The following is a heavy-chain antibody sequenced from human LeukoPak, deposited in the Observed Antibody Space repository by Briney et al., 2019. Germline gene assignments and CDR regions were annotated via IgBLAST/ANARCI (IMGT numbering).Heavy chain of an antibody. Sequence: SETLSLTCAVYGGSFSGYYWSWIRQPPGKGLEWIGEINHSGSTNYNPSPKSRVTISVDTSKNQFSLKLSSVTAADTAVYYCARGVSSITIFGVVIGRGGFDYWGQGTLVTVSS. CDR3: ARGVSSITIFGVVIGRGGFDY. D-gene: IGHD3-3*01. CDR2: INHSGST. CDR1: GGSFSGYY. J-gene: IGHJ4*02. V-gene: IGHV4-34*01.